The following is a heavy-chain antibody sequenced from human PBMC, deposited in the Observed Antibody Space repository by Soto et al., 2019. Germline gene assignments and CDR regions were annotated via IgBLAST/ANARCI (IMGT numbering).Heavy chain of an antibody. CDR2: IYYSGGT. D-gene: IGHD1-26*01. CDR1: GGSISSYH. CDR3: ARQVGNYFDY. Sequence: SETLSLTCTVSGGSISSYHWSWIRQPPGKGLEWIGYIYYSGGTNYNPSLKSRVTISVDTSKNQFSLKLSSVTAADTAVYYCARQVGNYFDYSGQGTLVTVSS. V-gene: IGHV4-59*08. J-gene: IGHJ4*02.